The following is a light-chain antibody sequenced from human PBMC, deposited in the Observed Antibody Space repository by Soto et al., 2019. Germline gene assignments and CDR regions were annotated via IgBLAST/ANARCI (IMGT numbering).Light chain of an antibody. CDR3: QQSYSNPQT. V-gene: IGKV1-39*01. CDR2: AAS. CDR1: QSISSY. J-gene: IGKJ1*01. Sequence: DIQMTQSPASLSASLGDRVTITCRASQSISSYLNWYQQKPGIAPKLLIYAASSLQSGVPSRFSGSGSGTDFTLTISSLQPEDFETYYCQQSYSNPQTFSQGTKVDIK.